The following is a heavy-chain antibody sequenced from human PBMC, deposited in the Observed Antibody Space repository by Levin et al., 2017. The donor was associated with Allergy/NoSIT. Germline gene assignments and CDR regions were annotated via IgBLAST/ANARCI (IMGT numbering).Heavy chain of an antibody. Sequence: GGSLRLSCAASGFTFSSYAMSWVRQAPGKGLEWVSTISGSGGRTFYADSVKGRFTISRDNSKNTLYLQMNSLRVEDTAAVYCAEDEDYGGNWGFCDYWGQGTLVTVSS. CDR2: ISGSGGRT. J-gene: IGHJ4*02. CDR1: GFTFSSYA. D-gene: IGHD4-23*01. V-gene: IGHV3-23*01. CDR3: AEDEDYGGNWGFCDY.